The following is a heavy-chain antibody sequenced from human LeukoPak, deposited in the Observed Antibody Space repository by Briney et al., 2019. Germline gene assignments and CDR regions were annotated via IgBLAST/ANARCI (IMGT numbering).Heavy chain of an antibody. D-gene: IGHD3-10*01. V-gene: IGHV3-74*01. CDR2: INCDGSST. J-gene: IGHJ4*02. CDR1: GFTFSSYW. Sequence: PGGSVRLSCAASGFTFSSYWMHWVRQAPGKGLVWVSRINCDGSSTSYADSVKGRFTISRYNAKNTLYLQMNSLRAEDTAVYYCARAREGLWYYYGSGSYEDYWGQGTLVTVSS. CDR3: ARAREGLWYYYGSGSYEDY.